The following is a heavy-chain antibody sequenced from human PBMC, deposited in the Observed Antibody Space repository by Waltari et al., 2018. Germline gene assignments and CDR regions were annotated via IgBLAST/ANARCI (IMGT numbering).Heavy chain of an antibody. CDR3: ARDLVSGSYHYYYGMDV. CDR2: IYSGGST. J-gene: IGHJ6*02. CDR1: GFTVSSNY. V-gene: IGHV3-53*01. Sequence: EVQLVESGGGLIQPGGSLRLSCAASGFTVSSNYMSWVRQAPGKGLEWVSVIYSGGSTYYADSVKGRFTISRDNSKNTLYLHMNSLRAEDTAVYYCARDLVSGSYHYYYGMDVWGQGTTVTVSS. D-gene: IGHD1-26*01.